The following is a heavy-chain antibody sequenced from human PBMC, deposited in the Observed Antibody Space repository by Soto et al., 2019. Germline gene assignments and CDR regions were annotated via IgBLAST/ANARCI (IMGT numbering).Heavy chain of an antibody. J-gene: IGHJ4*02. Sequence: QITLKESGPPLVRPAQTLTLTCAFSGFSLTTTSMGVAWIRQHPGKALEWLALIYWDDDQRYSPSLKDRLTISKDTSRSRVVLTISNMHPEDTGTYFCAHAGDYDLLSFDHWGPGTLVTVSS. D-gene: IGHD4-17*01. CDR1: GFSLTTTSMG. V-gene: IGHV2-5*02. CDR3: AHAGDYDLLSFDH. CDR2: IYWDDDQ.